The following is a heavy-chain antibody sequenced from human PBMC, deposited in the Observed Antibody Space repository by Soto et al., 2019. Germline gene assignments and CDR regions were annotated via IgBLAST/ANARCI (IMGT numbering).Heavy chain of an antibody. J-gene: IGHJ1*01. V-gene: IGHV1-18*01. CDR3: ARAVDYYDSSGYYTHEYFQH. CDR1: GYTFTTYG. Sequence: QVQLVQSGGEVKKPGASVKVSCKASGYTFTTYGITWVRQGPGQGLEWMGWISAYNGNTNYAQKVQGRVTMTTDTSTSTACMELRSLRSDDTAVYYCARAVDYYDSSGYYTHEYFQHWGQGTLVTVSS. D-gene: IGHD3-22*01. CDR2: ISAYNGNT.